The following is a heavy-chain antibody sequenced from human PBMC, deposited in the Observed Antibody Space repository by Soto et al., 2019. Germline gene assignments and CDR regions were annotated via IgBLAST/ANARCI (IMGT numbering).Heavy chain of an antibody. J-gene: IGHJ5*02. CDR2: ISGSGGST. D-gene: IGHD3-3*01. CDR3: AKDPRYDFWSGYNSNWFDP. V-gene: IGHV3-23*01. CDR1: GFTFSSYA. Sequence: GGSLRFSCAASGFTFSSYAMSWVRQAPGKGLEWVSAISGSGGSTYYADSVKGRFTISRDNSKNTLYLQMNSLRAEDTAVYYCAKDPRYDFWSGYNSNWFDPWGQGTLVTVSS.